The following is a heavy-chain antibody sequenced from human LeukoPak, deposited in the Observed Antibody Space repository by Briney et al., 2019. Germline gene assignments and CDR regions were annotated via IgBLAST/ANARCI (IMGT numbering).Heavy chain of an antibody. CDR2: IYPGDSDT. J-gene: IGHJ4*02. D-gene: IGHD6-6*01. CDR1: GYSFTSYW. Sequence: GESLKISCQGSGYSFTSYWIGWVRQMPGKGLEWMGIIYPGDSDTRYSPSFQGQVTISADRSITTAYLQWSSLKASDTAMFYCARQGGNVAARNFDYWGQGTLVTVSS. CDR3: ARQGGNVAARNFDY. V-gene: IGHV5-51*01.